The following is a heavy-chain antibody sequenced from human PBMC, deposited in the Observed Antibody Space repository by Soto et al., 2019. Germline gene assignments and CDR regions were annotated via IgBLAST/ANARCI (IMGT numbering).Heavy chain of an antibody. V-gene: IGHV4-31*03. D-gene: IGHD6-13*01. J-gene: IGHJ4*02. Sequence: SETLSLTCTVSGGSISSGGYYWSWIRQHPGKGLEWIGYIYYSGSTNYNPSLKSRVTISVDTSKNQFSLKLSSVTPEDTAVYYCTRQYSSNWPPFDYWGQGTQVTVSS. CDR2: IYYSGST. CDR1: GGSISSGGYY. CDR3: TRQYSSNWPPFDY.